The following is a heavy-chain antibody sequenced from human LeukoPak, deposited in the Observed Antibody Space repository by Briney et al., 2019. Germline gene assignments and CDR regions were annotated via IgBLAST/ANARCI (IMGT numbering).Heavy chain of an antibody. V-gene: IGHV3-30*04. CDR1: GFTFSSYA. J-gene: IGHJ4*02. CDR3: ARVPGYDILTGPPDY. Sequence: PGGFLRLSCAASGFTFSSYAMHWVRQAPGKGLEWVAVISYDGSNKYYADSVKGRFTISRDNSKNTLYLQMNSLRAEDTAVYYCARVPGYDILTGPPDYWGQGTLVTVSS. D-gene: IGHD3-9*01. CDR2: ISYDGSNK.